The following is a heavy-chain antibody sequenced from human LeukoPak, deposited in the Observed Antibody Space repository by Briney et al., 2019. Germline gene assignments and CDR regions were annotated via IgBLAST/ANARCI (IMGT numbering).Heavy chain of an antibody. Sequence: PGGSLRLSCAASGFTYSSYWMSWVRQAPGKGLEWVANIKQDGSEKYYVDSVKGRFTISRDNAKNSLYLQMNSPRAEDTAVYYCASLYYYYDSSGYYAYYFDYRGQGTLVTVSS. V-gene: IGHV3-7*01. CDR1: GFTYSSYW. J-gene: IGHJ4*02. CDR3: ASLYYYYDSSGYYAYYFDY. D-gene: IGHD3-22*01. CDR2: IKQDGSEK.